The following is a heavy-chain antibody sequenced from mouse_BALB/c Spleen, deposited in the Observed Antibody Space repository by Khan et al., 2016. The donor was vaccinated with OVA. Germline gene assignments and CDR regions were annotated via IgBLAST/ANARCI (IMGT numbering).Heavy chain of an antibody. V-gene: IGHV1S56*01. D-gene: IGHD2-4*01. J-gene: IGHJ4*01. Sequence: QVQLQQPGPELVKPGASVRISCKAAGYTFTTYYIHWVKQRPGQGLEWIGWIYPGSFNTNYSEKFKGKATLTADKSSSTAYMQLISLTSEDSAVYFCARDDYCMGDAMDYWGQGTSVTVSS. CDR1: GYTFTTYY. CDR3: ARDDYCMGDAMDY. CDR2: IYPGSFNT.